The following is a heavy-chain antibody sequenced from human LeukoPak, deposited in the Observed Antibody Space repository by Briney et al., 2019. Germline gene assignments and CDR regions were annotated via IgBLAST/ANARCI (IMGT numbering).Heavy chain of an antibody. D-gene: IGHD6-13*01. V-gene: IGHV3-64*02. CDR2: ISYNGGST. J-gene: IGHJ4*02. Sequence: GGSLRLSCAASGFTFNTYAMHWVRQAPEKGLEYVAAISYNGGSTYYADSVKGRFTISRDNSKNTLYLQMGSLRAEDMAVYYCARRAAADTFYSDYWGQGILVTVSS. CDR3: ARRAAADTFYSDY. CDR1: GFTFNTYA.